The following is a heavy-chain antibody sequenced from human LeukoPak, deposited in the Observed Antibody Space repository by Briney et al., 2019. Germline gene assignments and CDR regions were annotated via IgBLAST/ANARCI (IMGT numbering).Heavy chain of an antibody. CDR3: ASSFWSGHYTGTNWFDP. V-gene: IGHV4-61*02. CDR2: IYTSGST. J-gene: IGHJ5*02. CDR1: GGSISSGSYY. Sequence: SETLSLTCTVSGGSISSGSYYWSWIRQPAGKGLEWIGRIYTSGSTSYNPSLKSRVTISVDTSKNQFSLKLSSVTAADTAVYYCASSFWSGHYTGTNWFDPWGQGTLVTVSS. D-gene: IGHD3-3*01.